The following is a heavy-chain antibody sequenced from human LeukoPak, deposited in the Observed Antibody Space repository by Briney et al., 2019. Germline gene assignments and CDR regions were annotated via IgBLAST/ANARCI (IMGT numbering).Heavy chain of an antibody. CDR2: IYYSGST. V-gene: IGHV4-39*01. Sequence: SETLSLICTVSGGSISSSSYYWGWIRQPPGKGLEWIGSIYYSGSTYYNPSLKSRVTISVDTSKNQFSLKLSSVTAADTAVYYCARQYSSGWYRFGKDYWGQGTLVTVSS. CDR3: ARQYSSGWYRFGKDY. CDR1: GGSISSSSYY. J-gene: IGHJ4*02. D-gene: IGHD6-19*01.